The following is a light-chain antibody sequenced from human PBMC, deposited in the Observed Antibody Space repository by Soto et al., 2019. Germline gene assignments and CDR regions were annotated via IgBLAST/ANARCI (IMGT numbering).Light chain of an antibody. CDR3: SSYAASNNFYFV. V-gene: IGLV2-8*01. CDR1: SSDVGGYNY. Sequence: QSVLTQPPSASGSPGQSVTISCTGTSSDVGGYNYVSWYQQYPGRAPKLMIYELTKRPSGVPDRFPGSKSGNTASLTVSGLRAEDEADYYCSSYAASNNFYFVFGGGTKLTVL. J-gene: IGLJ3*02. CDR2: ELT.